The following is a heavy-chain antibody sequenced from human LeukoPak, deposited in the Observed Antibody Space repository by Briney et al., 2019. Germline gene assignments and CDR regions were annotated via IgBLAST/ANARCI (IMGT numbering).Heavy chain of an antibody. CDR3: AKIHGYYFDY. CDR1: GYTFDDYA. D-gene: IGHD5-18*01. CDR2: IHSGGGDT. V-gene: IGHV3-23*03. Sequence: PGRSLRPSCAASGYTFDDYAMHWVRQAPGKELEWVSVIHSGGGDTYYAGSVKGRFTIARDNAKNTLYLQMHSLRAEDTAVNYCAKIHGYYFDYWGQGTLVTVSS. J-gene: IGHJ4*02.